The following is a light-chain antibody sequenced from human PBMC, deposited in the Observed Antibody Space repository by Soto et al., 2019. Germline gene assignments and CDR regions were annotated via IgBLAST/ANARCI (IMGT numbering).Light chain of an antibody. CDR2: DVN. CDR1: SSDIGNYKS. Sequence: QSALTQPRSVSGSPGQSVTISCTGTSSDIGNYKSVSWYQQYLGEAPKLMIYDVNKRSSRVPDRFSGSKSVNTASLTISGLQPEDEADYYCCSYAGGFSWVFGGGTKLTVL. CDR3: CSYAGGFSWV. J-gene: IGLJ3*02. V-gene: IGLV2-11*01.